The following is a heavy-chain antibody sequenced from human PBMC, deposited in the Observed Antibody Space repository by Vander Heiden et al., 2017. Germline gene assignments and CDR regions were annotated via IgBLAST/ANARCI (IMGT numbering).Heavy chain of an antibody. D-gene: IGHD3-3*02. Sequence: EVQLVESGGGLIQPGGSLRLSCAASGFIVSSNYMSWVRQAPGKGLEWVSIIYSDGSTDYADSVKGRFTISRDNSKNTLFLQRNSLRAEDTAVYYCARGAFAFDIWGQGTMVIVSS. CDR1: GFIVSSNY. V-gene: IGHV3-53*01. CDR2: IYSDGST. CDR3: ARGAFAFDI. J-gene: IGHJ3*02.